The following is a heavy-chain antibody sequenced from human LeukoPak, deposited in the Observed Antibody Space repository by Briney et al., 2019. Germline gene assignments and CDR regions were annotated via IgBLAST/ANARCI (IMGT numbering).Heavy chain of an antibody. CDR3: AVSRIVGAVDVFDM. Sequence: GGSLILSCAASGFTFSDYYMSWVRQAPGKGLEWVSVIYSGGNTYYADSVKGRFTISRDNSKNTVSLQMNSLRDEDTAVYFCAVSRIVGAVDVFDMWGQGTMVTVSS. J-gene: IGHJ3*02. D-gene: IGHD1-26*01. CDR1: GFTFSDYY. V-gene: IGHV3-66*01. CDR2: IYSGGNT.